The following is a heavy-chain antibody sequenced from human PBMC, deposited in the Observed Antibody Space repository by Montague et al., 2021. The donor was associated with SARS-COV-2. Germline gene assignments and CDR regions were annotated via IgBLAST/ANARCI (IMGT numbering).Heavy chain of an antibody. Sequence: SETLSLTCSVSGHSIVIDYWRWLRQPPGKGLEWFEHVHYIRSNTYSPSFKSRVTISIDTPKNQFSLKLSSLTAADTAVYYCARSLDPSGTYYLPYWGQGTLVTVSS. D-gene: IGHD3-10*01. V-gene: IGHV4-59*01. J-gene: IGHJ4*02. CDR2: VHYIRSN. CDR1: GHSIVIDY. CDR3: ARSLDPSGTYYLPY.